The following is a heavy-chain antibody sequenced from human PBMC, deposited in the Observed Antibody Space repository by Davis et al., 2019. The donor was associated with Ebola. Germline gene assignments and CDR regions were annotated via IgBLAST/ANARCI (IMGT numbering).Heavy chain of an antibody. J-gene: IGHJ6*02. CDR3: AIQPAYYYGMDV. Sequence: SVPVPCQASGYTFTSHYMYRLRQAPGQGLEWMGIINPSGGSTSYAQKFQGRVTMTRDTSTSTVYMELSSLRSEDTAVYYCAIQPAYYYGMDVWGQGTTITVSS. V-gene: IGHV1-46*01. CDR2: INPSGGST. CDR1: GYTFTSHY. D-gene: IGHD5-18*01.